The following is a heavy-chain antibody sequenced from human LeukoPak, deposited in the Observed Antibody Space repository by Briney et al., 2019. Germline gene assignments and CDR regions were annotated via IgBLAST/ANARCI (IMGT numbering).Heavy chain of an antibody. CDR1: GLTFSTYW. CDR3: PRDSCSDTSRVRFDY. CDR2: IKYDGREK. J-gene: IGHJ4*02. D-gene: IGHD3-22*01. V-gene: IGHV3-7*01. Sequence: PGGSLRLSCAASGLTFSTYWMTWLRQAAGKGLDWVANIKYDGREKYYVDSVKGRITITRNNTGSSIYLQMNSLRVDDTADYYFPRDSCSDTSRVRFDYWGQGILVTVCS.